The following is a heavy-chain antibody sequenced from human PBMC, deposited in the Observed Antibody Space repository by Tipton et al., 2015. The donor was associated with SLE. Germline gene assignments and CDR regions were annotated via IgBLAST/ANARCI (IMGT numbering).Heavy chain of an antibody. J-gene: IGHJ2*01. CDR2: IHYSGST. CDR3: ARDGGFMARGLPSWYFDF. V-gene: IGHV4-39*07. Sequence: LRLSCSVSGGSLSTSTYYWAWIRQSPGKGLEWIGSIHYSGSTYYNTSLKSRVTISVDRSKNQFSLKLSPVTAADTAVYYCARDGGFMARGLPSWYFDFWGLGTLVTVSS. CDR1: GGSLSTSTYY. D-gene: IGHD3-10*01.